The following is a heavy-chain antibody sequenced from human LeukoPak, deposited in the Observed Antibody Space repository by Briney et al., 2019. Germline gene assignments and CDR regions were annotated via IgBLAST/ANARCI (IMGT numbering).Heavy chain of an antibody. Sequence: PSETLSLTCTVSGGSISTSSDYWGWIRQPPGKGLEWIGSIYYSGSTYYNPSLKSRVTISVDSSRNQFSLKLSSVTAADTAVYYCARGPTRDDVFDIWGQGTMVTVSS. CDR3: ARGPTRDDVFDI. CDR2: IYYSGST. V-gene: IGHV4-39*07. CDR1: GGSISTSSDY. J-gene: IGHJ3*02.